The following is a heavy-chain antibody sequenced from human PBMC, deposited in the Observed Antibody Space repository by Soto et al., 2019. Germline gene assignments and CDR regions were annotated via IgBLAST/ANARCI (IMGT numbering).Heavy chain of an antibody. J-gene: IGHJ6*02. CDR3: ARGDLTDV. CDR1: GFTVSSYY. CDR2: LYTGGST. V-gene: IGHV3-53*04. Sequence: EVQVVESGGGLVQPGGSLRLSCAASGFTVSSYYMSWVRQAPGKGLEWVSVLYTGGSTYYADSVNGRFFISRHNSENTLDLQRNSRRVEDKAVYYCARGDLTDVWGQGTPVTVSS.